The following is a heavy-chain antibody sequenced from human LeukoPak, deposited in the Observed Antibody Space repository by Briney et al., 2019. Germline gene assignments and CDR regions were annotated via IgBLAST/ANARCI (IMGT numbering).Heavy chain of an antibody. V-gene: IGHV3-21*01. J-gene: IGHJ4*02. CDR1: GFTFSSYS. D-gene: IGHD6-13*01. CDR3: AKGKQQLVLGRYFDY. Sequence: GGSLRLSCAASGFTFSSYSMNWVRQAPGKGLEWVSSISSSSSYIYYADSVKGRFTISRDNAKNSLYLQMNSLRAEDTAVYYCAKGKQQLVLGRYFDYWGQGTLVTVSS. CDR2: ISSSSSYI.